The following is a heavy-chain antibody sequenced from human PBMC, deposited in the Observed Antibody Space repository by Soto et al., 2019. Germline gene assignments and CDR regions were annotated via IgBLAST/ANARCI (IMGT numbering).Heavy chain of an antibody. CDR2: ITSGGST. D-gene: IGHD3-3*01. Sequence: EVQLVESGGGLVQPGGSLRLSCAASGFTVGSDYMTWVRQAPGKGLEWVSVITSGGSTYYAASVKGRFAISRDSSKNTLYLQMSSLRAEDTAVYYCARDILGGAYDFWHGGQGTLVTVSS. V-gene: IGHV3-66*01. CDR3: ARDILGGAYDFWH. J-gene: IGHJ4*02. CDR1: GFTVGSDY.